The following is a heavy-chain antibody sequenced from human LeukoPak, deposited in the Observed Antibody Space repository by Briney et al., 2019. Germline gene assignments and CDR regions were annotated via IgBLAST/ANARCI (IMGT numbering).Heavy chain of an antibody. Sequence: SGTLSLTCDVSGGSVTSTNWWTWVRQPPGKGLEWIGEVHLDGSTNYNRSLKSRLIMSVDLPENHISLKLTSVTAADTAVYYCAREGGFYRPLDYSGQGTLVTVSS. CDR1: GGSVTSTNW. V-gene: IGHV4-4*02. CDR2: VHLDGST. CDR3: AREGGFYRPLDY. J-gene: IGHJ4*02. D-gene: IGHD3-3*01.